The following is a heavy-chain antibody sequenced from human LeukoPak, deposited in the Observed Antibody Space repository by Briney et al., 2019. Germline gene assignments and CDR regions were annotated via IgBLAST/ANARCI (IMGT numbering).Heavy chain of an antibody. CDR3: ARRRITIFGVVNGDAFDI. Sequence: PSETLSLTCAVSGYSISSGYYWGWIRQPPGKGLEWIGYIYYSGSTNYNPSLKSRVTISVDTSKNQFSLKLSSVTAADTAVYYCARRRITIFGVVNGDAFDIWGQGTMVTVSS. CDR2: IYYSGST. J-gene: IGHJ3*02. CDR1: GYSISSGYY. D-gene: IGHD3-3*01. V-gene: IGHV4-38-2*01.